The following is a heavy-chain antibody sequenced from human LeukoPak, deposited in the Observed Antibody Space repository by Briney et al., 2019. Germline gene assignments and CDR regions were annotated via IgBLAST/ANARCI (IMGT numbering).Heavy chain of an antibody. CDR3: GRGVQSFDP. CDR1: GYNFRAYY. Sequence: GASVKVSCKASGYNFRAYYIHWVRQAPGQGLEWLGYIRPMTGDTNYAQTFQDRVTFSMDTSTATAYMELRSLRSDDTAFYYCGRGVQSFDPWGQGTLVTVSS. CDR2: IRPMTGDT. J-gene: IGHJ5*02. V-gene: IGHV1-2*02.